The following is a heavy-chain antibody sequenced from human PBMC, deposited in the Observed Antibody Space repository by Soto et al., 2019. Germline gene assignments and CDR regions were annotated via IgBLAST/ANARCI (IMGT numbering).Heavy chain of an antibody. V-gene: IGHV4-59*01. CDR2: IYYSGST. Sequence: PSETLSLTCTVSGGSISSYYWSWIRQPPGKGLEWIGYIYYSGSTNYNPSLKSRVTISVDTSKNQFSLKLSSVTAADTAVYYCARGYLLLPNGVDWFDPWGQGTLVTVSS. CDR1: GGSISSYY. D-gene: IGHD3-22*01. J-gene: IGHJ5*02. CDR3: ARGYLLLPNGVDWFDP.